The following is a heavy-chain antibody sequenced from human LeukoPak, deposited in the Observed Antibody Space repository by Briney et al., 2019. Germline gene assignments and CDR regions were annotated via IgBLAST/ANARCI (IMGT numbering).Heavy chain of an antibody. CDR1: GYTFTGYY. CDR3: ATLSGVELRGGVY. V-gene: IGHV1-2*02. CDR2: INPNSGGT. J-gene: IGHJ4*02. Sequence: GASVNVSCKASGYTFTGYYMHWVRQAPGQGLEWMGWINPNSGGTNYAQKFQGRVTMTRDTSISTAYMELSRLRSDDTAVYYCATLSGVELRGGVYWGQGTLVTVSS. D-gene: IGHD2-15*01.